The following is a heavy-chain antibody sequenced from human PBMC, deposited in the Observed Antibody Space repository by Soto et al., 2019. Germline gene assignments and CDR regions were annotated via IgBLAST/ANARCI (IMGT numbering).Heavy chain of an antibody. D-gene: IGHD2-2*01. CDR2: ISKSDYT. CDR3: AREDSIIIPAVSDF. CDR1: GFAFNNYG. V-gene: IGHV3-21*01. Sequence: GGSLRLSCTVSGFAFNNYGMSWVRQAPGKGLEWVSSISKSDYTYYSDSVKGRFTISRDNAKNSVSLQMNTLRVEDTAVYYCAREDSIIIPAVSDFWRQGTLVTVSS. J-gene: IGHJ4*02.